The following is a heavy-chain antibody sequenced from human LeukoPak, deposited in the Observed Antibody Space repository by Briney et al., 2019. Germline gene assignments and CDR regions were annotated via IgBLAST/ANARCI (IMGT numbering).Heavy chain of an antibody. Sequence: GASVKVSCKASGYIFTDYYMHWVRQAPGQELGWMGRINPNSGGTNYAQKFQGRVTMTRDTSISTAYMELSRLRSDDTAVYYCARDRVYYYYYMDVWGKGTTVTVSS. CDR1: GYIFTDYY. V-gene: IGHV1-2*06. CDR2: INPNSGGT. D-gene: IGHD3-10*01. J-gene: IGHJ6*03. CDR3: ARDRVYYYYYMDV.